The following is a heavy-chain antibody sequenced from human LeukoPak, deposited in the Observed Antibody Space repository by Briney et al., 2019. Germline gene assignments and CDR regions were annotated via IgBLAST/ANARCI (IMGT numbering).Heavy chain of an antibody. Sequence: LSLTCTVSGGSISSSSYYWGWIRQPPGKGLEWIGSIYYSGSTYYNPSLKSRVTISVDTSKNQFSLKLSSVTAADTAVYYCARYNWNPNWFDPWGQGTLVTVSS. D-gene: IGHD1-20*01. CDR3: ARYNWNPNWFDP. J-gene: IGHJ5*02. CDR1: GGSISSSSYY. V-gene: IGHV4-39*07. CDR2: IYYSGST.